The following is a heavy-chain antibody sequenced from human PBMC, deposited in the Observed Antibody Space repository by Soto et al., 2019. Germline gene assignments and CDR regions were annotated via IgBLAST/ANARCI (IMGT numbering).Heavy chain of an antibody. J-gene: IGHJ4*02. CDR2: INSAGHGGNT. D-gene: IGHD3-9*01. CDR1: GFTASSKY. CDR3: ARSSGDYFESREFDY. V-gene: IGHV3-66*01. Sequence: EVQLVESGGGMVRPGESLRLSCAASGFTASSKYMNWVRQAPGKGLEWVSLINSAGHGGNTHYADSVEGRFTISRDNSKNTLYLPMRRLRVDDTGGYYWARSSGDYFESREFDYWGQGTLVTVSS.